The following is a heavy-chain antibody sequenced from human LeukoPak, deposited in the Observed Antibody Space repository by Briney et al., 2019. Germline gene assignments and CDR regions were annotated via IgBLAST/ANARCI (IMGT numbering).Heavy chain of an antibody. D-gene: IGHD3-10*01. J-gene: IGHJ4*02. Sequence: SETLSLTCTVSGGSISSYYWSWIRQPPGKGLEWIGYIYYSGSTNYNPSLKSRVTISVDTSKNQFSLKLSSVTAADTAVYYCARLFGNRRLLWFGETDPGFDYWGQGILVTVSS. V-gene: IGHV4-59*08. CDR1: GGSISSYY. CDR3: ARLFGNRRLLWFGETDPGFDY. CDR2: IYYSGST.